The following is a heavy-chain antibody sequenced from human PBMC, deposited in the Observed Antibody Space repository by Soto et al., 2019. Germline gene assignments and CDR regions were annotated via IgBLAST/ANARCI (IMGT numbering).Heavy chain of an antibody. Sequence: GASVKVSCKASGYTFTSYDINWVRQATGQGLEWMGWMNPNSGNTGYAQKFQGRVTMTRNTSISTAYMELSSLRSEDTAVYYCARASRAPVLLWFGELLPNYYYYMDVWGKGTTVTVSS. CDR3: ARASRAPVLLWFGELLPNYYYYMDV. CDR2: MNPNSGNT. V-gene: IGHV1-8*01. J-gene: IGHJ6*03. CDR1: GYTFTSYD. D-gene: IGHD3-10*01.